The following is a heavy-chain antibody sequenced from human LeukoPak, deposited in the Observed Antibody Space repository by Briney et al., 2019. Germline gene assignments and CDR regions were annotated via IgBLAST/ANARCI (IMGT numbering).Heavy chain of an antibody. CDR2: ISGSGGST. V-gene: IGHV3-23*01. CDR3: AKGGDSSGYYYWDY. D-gene: IGHD3-22*01. J-gene: IGHJ4*02. Sequence: PGGSLRLSCAASGFTFSSYAMSWVRQAPGKGLEWVSAISGSGGSTYYADSVKGRFTISRDNSKNTLYLQMNSLRAEDTAVYYCAKGGDSSGYYYWDYWGQGTLVTLSS. CDR1: GFTFSSYA.